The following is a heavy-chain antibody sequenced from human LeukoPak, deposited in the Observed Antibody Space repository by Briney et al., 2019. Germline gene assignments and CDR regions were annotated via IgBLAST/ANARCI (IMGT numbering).Heavy chain of an antibody. CDR1: GLTLSDYY. J-gene: IGHJ3*02. Sequence: GGSLRLSCAASGLTLSDYYMTWIRQAPGKGLEWVSYITPAGTTYYADSVKGRFTISRDNAKTSLYLQMSNLRADDTAVYYCARDLGPHRSSPNSGAFDIWGQGTMVTVSS. CDR3: ARDLGPHRSSPNSGAFDI. D-gene: IGHD6-6*01. V-gene: IGHV3-11*04. CDR2: ITPAGTT.